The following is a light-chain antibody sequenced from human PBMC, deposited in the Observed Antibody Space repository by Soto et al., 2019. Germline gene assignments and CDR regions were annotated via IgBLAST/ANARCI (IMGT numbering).Light chain of an antibody. CDR3: QRYGSSPGA. V-gene: IGKV3-20*01. Sequence: EIVLTQSPGTLSLSPGERATLSCRASQSVRGNYLAWYQQKPGQSPRLVIYSASGRPGGIPDRFSGSGSGTDFTLTISRLEPEDFAIYYCQRYGSSPGAFGGGTKVEVK. CDR1: QSVRGNY. CDR2: SAS. J-gene: IGKJ4*01.